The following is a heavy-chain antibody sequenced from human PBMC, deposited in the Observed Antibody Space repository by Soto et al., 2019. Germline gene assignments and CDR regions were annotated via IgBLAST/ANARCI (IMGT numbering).Heavy chain of an antibody. CDR1: GFTFSSYW. CDR2: IKQDGSEK. D-gene: IGHD2-15*01. CDR3: ARRDCSGGSCYSDPGFGY. Sequence: EVQLVESGGGLVQPGGSLRLSCAASGFTFSSYWMSWVRQAPGKGLEWVANIKQDGSEKYYVDSVKGRFTISRDNAKNSLYLQMNSLRAEDTAVYYSARRDCSGGSCYSDPGFGYWGQGTLVTVSS. J-gene: IGHJ4*02. V-gene: IGHV3-7*01.